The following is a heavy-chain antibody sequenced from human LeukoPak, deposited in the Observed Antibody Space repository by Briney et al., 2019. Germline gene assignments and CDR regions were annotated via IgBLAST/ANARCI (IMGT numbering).Heavy chain of an antibody. V-gene: IGHV3-7*01. CDR2: IKQDGSDK. Sequence: SGGSLRLSCAASGFTFSSYGMHWVRQAPGKGLEWVASIKQDGSDKFYVDSVKGRFTISRDNAKNSLYLQMNSLRAEDTAVYYCARESVEMATIIGYFDYWGQGTLVTVSS. CDR3: ARESVEMATIIGYFDY. J-gene: IGHJ4*02. D-gene: IGHD5-24*01. CDR1: GFTFSSYG.